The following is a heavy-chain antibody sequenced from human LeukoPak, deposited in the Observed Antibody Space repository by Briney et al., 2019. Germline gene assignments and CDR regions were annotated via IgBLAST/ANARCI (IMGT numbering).Heavy chain of an antibody. V-gene: IGHV3-7*01. CDR1: GGSFSGYY. D-gene: IGHD6-25*01. CDR3: ARGGSNDAFDI. CDR2: IKQDGSEK. J-gene: IGHJ3*02. Sequence: ETLSLTCAVYGGSFSGYYWSWVRQAPGKGLEWVANIKQDGSEKYYVDSVKGRFTISRDNAKKSLYLQINSLRAEDTAVYYCARGGSNDAFDIWGQGTMVTVSS.